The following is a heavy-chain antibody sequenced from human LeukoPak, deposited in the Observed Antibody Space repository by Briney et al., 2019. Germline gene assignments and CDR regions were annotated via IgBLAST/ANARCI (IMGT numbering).Heavy chain of an antibody. V-gene: IGHV4-34*01. CDR2: INHSGST. CDR3: ARAPLTTEGANWFDP. Sequence: SETLSLTCAVYGGSFSGYYWSWIRQPPGKGLKWIEEINHSGSTNYNPSLKSRIAISVDTSKDQFSLKLSSVTAADTAAYYCARAPLTTEGANWFDPWGQGTLVTVSS. CDR1: GGSFSGYY. D-gene: IGHD4-11*01. J-gene: IGHJ5*02.